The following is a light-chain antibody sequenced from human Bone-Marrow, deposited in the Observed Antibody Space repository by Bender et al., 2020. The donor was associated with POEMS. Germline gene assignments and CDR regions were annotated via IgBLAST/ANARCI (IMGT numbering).Light chain of an antibody. V-gene: IGLV2-11*01. CDR3: GSYGVPGM. Sequence: QSALTQPRSVSGSRGQSVVISCTGTSRDIGRYDYVSWYQQHPGKAPKLIIYFVTQRPSGIPARSSGSKSGDTASLAISNLQPEDEAGYYCGSYGVPGMFGGGTKVTVL. CDR2: FVT. J-gene: IGLJ3*02. CDR1: SRDIGRYDY.